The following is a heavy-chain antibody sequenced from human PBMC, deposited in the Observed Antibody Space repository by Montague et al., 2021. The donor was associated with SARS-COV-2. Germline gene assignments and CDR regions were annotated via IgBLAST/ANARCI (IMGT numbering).Heavy chain of an antibody. V-gene: IGHV4-39*01. CDR1: GGSISSSSYS. D-gene: IGHD4-17*01. J-gene: IGHJ4*02. Sequence: SETLSLTCSVSGGSISSSSYSWGWIRQPPGKGLEWIGSIYYSGGTYSNSSLKSRVTISVDTSKNQFSLKLSSVTAADTAVYYCARHVNYRDYGGDDYWGQGTLVTVSS. CDR3: ARHVNYRDYGGDDY. CDR2: IYYSGGT.